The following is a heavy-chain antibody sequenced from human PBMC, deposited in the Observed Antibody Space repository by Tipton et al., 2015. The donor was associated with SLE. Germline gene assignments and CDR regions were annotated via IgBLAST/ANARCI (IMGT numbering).Heavy chain of an antibody. CDR3: ARWSADARSSSWLRTYWFDP. J-gene: IGHJ5*02. CDR2: ISAYNGNT. CDR1: GGTFSSYT. Sequence: QVQLVQSGAEVKKPGSSVKVSCKASGGTFSSYTISWVRQAPGQGLEWMGWISAYNGNTNYAQKLQGRVTMTTDTSTSTAYMELRSLRSDDTAVYYCARWSADARSSSWLRTYWFDPWGQGTLVTVSS. D-gene: IGHD6-13*01. V-gene: IGHV1-18*01.